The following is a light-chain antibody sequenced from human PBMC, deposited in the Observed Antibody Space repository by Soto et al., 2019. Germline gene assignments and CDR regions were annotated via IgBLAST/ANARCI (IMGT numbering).Light chain of an antibody. Sequence: DIQMTQSPSTLSASVGDRVTITCRASQSIDDWLAWYQQKPGKAPKLLIYTASSLPSGVPSRFSGSGSGTECTLTISSLQPDDFATYYCQQYHRYITFGQGTPLEIK. CDR3: QQYHRYIT. CDR1: QSIDDW. V-gene: IGKV1-5*03. J-gene: IGKJ5*01. CDR2: TAS.